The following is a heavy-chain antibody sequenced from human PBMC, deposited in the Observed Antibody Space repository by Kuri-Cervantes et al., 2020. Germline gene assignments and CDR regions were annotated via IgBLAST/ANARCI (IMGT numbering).Heavy chain of an antibody. CDR2: IYHSGST. CDR3: ARVNRHSYYYYYGMDV. D-gene: IGHD2/OR15-2a*01. CDR1: GGSISSSNW. V-gene: IGHV4-4*02. Sequence: SETLSLTCAVSGGSISSSNWWSWVRQPPGKGLEWIGEIYHSGSTNYNPSLKSRVTISVDKSKNQFSPKLSSVTAADTAVYYCARVNRHSYYYYYGMDVWGQGTTVTVSS. J-gene: IGHJ6*02.